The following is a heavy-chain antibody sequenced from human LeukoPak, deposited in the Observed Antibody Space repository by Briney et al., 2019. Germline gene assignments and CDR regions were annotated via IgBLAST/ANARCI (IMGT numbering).Heavy chain of an antibody. Sequence: GGSLRLSCAASGFTFSSYGMHWVRQAPGKGLEWAAFIRYDGGNKYYADSVKGRFTISRDNSKNTLYLQMNSLRAEDTAVYYCARDQNLTPRGDYYYMDVWGKGTTVTVSS. J-gene: IGHJ6*03. D-gene: IGHD1-14*01. CDR1: GFTFSSYG. V-gene: IGHV3-30*02. CDR2: IRYDGGNK. CDR3: ARDQNLTPRGDYYYMDV.